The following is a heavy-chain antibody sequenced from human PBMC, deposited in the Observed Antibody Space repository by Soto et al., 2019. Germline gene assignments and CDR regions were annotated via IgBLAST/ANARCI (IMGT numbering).Heavy chain of an antibody. D-gene: IGHD3-16*02. CDR3: AIHYDYIWGSYRDRSFFDY. J-gene: IGHJ4*02. CDR1: GASINSSSYY. CDR2: ISYSGST. Sequence: SETLSLTCTVSGASINSSSYYWGWIRQPPGKGLEWIGSISYSGSTYYNPSLKSRVTISADTSKNQFSLKLSSVTAADTAVYFCAIHYDYIWGSYRDRSFFDYWGQGTLVTVSS. V-gene: IGHV4-39*01.